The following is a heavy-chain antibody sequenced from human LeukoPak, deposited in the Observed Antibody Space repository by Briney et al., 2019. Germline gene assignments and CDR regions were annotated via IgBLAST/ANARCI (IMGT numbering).Heavy chain of an antibody. D-gene: IGHD6-19*01. CDR2: ISYDASNK. J-gene: IGHJ3*02. Sequence: GGSLRLSCAASEFTFSSYAMHWVRQAPGKGLEWVALISYDASNKYYADSVKGRFTISRDNSKNTLYLQLNSLRTEDTAVYYCARGARGSGWRVFDIWGQGTMVTVSS. CDR1: EFTFSSYA. V-gene: IGHV3-30*04. CDR3: ARGARGSGWRVFDI.